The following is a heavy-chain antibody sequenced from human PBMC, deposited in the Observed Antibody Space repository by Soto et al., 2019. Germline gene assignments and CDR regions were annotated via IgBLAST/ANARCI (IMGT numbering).Heavy chain of an antibody. D-gene: IGHD2-21*02. J-gene: IGHJ3*02. V-gene: IGHV1-46*01. CDR1: GYTFTSYY. CDR3: ARDFCGGDCYPAGAFDI. CDR2: INPSGGST. Sequence: QVQLVQSGAEVKKPGASVKVSCKASGYTFTSYYMHWVRQAPGQGLEWMGIINPSGGSTSYAQKFQGRVTMTRDTSTSTVYMELSRLRSEDTAVYYWARDFCGGDCYPAGAFDIWGQGTMVTVSS.